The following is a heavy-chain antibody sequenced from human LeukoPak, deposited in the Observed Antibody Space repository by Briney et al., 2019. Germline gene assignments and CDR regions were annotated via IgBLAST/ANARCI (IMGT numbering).Heavy chain of an antibody. D-gene: IGHD1-20*01. V-gene: IGHV4-61*02. CDR2: IYTSGST. J-gene: IGHJ6*02. Sequence: ASQTLSLTCTVSGGSISSGSYYWSWIRQPAGKGLEWIGRIYTSGSTNYNPSLKSRVTISVDTSKNQFSLKLSSVTAADTAVYYCGRGGYNWNDGGANGMGVWGQGTTVTVSS. CDR1: GGSISSGSYY. CDR3: GRGGYNWNDGGANGMGV.